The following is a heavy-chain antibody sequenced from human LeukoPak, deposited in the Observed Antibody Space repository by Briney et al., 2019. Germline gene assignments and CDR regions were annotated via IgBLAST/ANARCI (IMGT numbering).Heavy chain of an antibody. CDR1: GDSISCPYW. Sequence: PSETLSLTCGVYGDSISCPYWWSWVRQPPGQGLEWIAEISHSETTHYNPSLKSRDTIPVDQSKNHFSQQLSSVPAAHTAVYYCAKVVGVYSANNYMDVGGKGTTFTISS. J-gene: IGHJ6*03. D-gene: IGHD2-15*01. CDR3: AKVVGVYSANNYMDV. CDR2: ISHSETT. V-gene: IGHV4-4*02.